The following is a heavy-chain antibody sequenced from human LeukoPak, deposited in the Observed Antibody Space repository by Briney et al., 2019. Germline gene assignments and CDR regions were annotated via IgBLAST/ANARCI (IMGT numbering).Heavy chain of an antibody. D-gene: IGHD6-19*01. CDR2: IYWDDDK. V-gene: IGHV2-5*02. J-gene: IGHJ4*02. CDR1: GFSLTTIGVG. Sequence: GSGPTLVNPTQTLTLTCTFSGFSLTTIGVGVGWIRQPPGKALEWLALIYWDDDKRYSPSLKSRLTITKDTSKNQVVLTMTNMDPVDTATYYRAHRQQWLVFDYWGQGTLVTVSS. CDR3: AHRQQWLVFDY.